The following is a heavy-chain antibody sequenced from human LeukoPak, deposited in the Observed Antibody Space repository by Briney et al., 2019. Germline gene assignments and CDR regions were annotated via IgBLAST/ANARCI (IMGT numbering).Heavy chain of an antibody. D-gene: IGHD2-2*02. V-gene: IGHV3-53*01. Sequence: GGSLRLSCAASGFTVSSNYMSWVRQAPGKGLEWVSVIYSGGSTYYADSVKGRFTISSDNSKNTLYLQMNSLRAEDTAVYYYARAFGYCSSTSCYTVHYGMDVWGQGTTVTVSS. CDR1: GFTVSSNY. CDR3: ARAFGYCSSTSCYTVHYGMDV. CDR2: IYSGGST. J-gene: IGHJ6*02.